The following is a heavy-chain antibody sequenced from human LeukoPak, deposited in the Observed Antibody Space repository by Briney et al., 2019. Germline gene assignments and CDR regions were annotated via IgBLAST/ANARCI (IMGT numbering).Heavy chain of an antibody. CDR1: GYTFTSYD. J-gene: IGHJ6*03. CDR2: MNPNSGNT. Sequence: ASVKVSCKASGYTFTSYDINWVRQATGQGLEWMGWMNPNSGNTGYAEKFQGRVTMTRNTSISTAYMELSSLRSEDTAVYYCAIRYGSGEKYYYYYYMDVWGKGTTVTVSS. CDR3: AIRYGSGEKYYYYYYMDV. V-gene: IGHV1-8*01. D-gene: IGHD3-10*01.